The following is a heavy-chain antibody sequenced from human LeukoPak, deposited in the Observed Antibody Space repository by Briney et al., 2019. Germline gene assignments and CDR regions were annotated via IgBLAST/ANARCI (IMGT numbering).Heavy chain of an antibody. D-gene: IGHD2-2*01. V-gene: IGHV4-39*07. Sequence: SETLSLTCTVSGGSISSSSYYWGWIRQPPGKGLEWIGSIYYSGSTYYNPSLKSRVTISVDRSKNQFSLKLSSVTAADTAVYYCARVRGTLGYCSSTSCYSGYYFDYWGQGTLVTVSS. CDR2: IYYSGST. CDR1: GGSISSSSYY. CDR3: ARVRGTLGYCSSTSCYSGYYFDY. J-gene: IGHJ4*02.